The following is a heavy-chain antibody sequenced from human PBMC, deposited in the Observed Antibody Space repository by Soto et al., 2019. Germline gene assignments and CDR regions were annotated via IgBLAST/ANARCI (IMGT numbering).Heavy chain of an antibody. V-gene: IGHV4-39*01. CDR2: IYYSGST. CDR1: GGSISSSSYY. CDR3: ARHTLGYRQFDY. D-gene: IGHD5-18*01. Sequence: SETLSLTCTVSGGSISSSSYYWGWIRQPPGKGLEWIGSIYYSGSTYYNPSLKSRVTISVDTSKNQFSLKLSSVTAADTAVYYCARHTLGYRQFDYWGQGTLVTGSS. J-gene: IGHJ4*02.